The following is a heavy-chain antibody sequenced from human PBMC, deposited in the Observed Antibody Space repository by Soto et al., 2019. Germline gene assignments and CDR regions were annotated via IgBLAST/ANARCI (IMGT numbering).Heavy chain of an antibody. CDR2: IYYSGTT. Sequence: SSETLSLTCAVSGYSISSSNWWGWIRQPPGKGLEWIGYIYYSGTTYYNPSLKSRVTMSVDTSKNQFSLKLTSVTAVDTAVYYCARRAYSTEDLDYWGQGTPVTVSS. D-gene: IGHD6-13*01. J-gene: IGHJ4*02. V-gene: IGHV4-28*01. CDR3: ARRAYSTEDLDY. CDR1: GYSISSSNW.